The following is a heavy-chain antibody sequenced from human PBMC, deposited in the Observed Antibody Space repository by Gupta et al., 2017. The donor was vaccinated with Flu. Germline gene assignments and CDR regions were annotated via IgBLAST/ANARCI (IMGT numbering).Heavy chain of an antibody. CDR1: GFTFNTYG. V-gene: IGHV3-21*01. CDR3: ARAWDVTVAGTFDY. J-gene: IGHJ4*02. Sequence: EVQLVESGGGLVKPGGSLRLSCAASGFTFNTYGLTWVRQAPGKGLEWVSSISSSSSYIYYADSVKGRFTISRQNAKNSLYLQMNSLRAEDTAVYYCARAWDVTVAGTFDYWGQGTLVTVSS. CDR2: ISSSSSYI. D-gene: IGHD6-19*01.